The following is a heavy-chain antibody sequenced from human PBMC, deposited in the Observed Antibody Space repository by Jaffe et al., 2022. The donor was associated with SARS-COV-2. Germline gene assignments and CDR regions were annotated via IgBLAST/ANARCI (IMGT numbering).Heavy chain of an antibody. CDR3: ARGALWFGDIQDWYFDL. V-gene: IGHV3-30*04. J-gene: IGHJ2*01. D-gene: IGHD3-10*01. CDR2: ISYDGSNK. CDR1: GFTFSSYA. Sequence: QVQLVESGGGVVQPGRSLRLSCAASGFTFSSYAMHWVRQAPGKGLEWVAVISYDGSNKYYADSVKGRFTISRDNSKNTLYLQMNSLRAEDTAVYYCARGALWFGDIQDWYFDLWGRGTLVTVSS.